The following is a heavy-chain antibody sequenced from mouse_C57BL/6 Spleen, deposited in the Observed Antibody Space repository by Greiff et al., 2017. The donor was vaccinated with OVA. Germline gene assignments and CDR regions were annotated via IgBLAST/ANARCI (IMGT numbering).Heavy chain of an antibody. CDR3: ARWYFDV. Sequence: QVHVKQPGAELVRPGTSVKLSCKASGYTFTSYWMHWVKQRPGQGLEWIGVIDPSDSYTNYNQKFKGKATLTVDTSSSTAYMQLSSLTSEDSAVYYCARWYFDVWGTGTTVTVSS. V-gene: IGHV1-59*01. J-gene: IGHJ1*03. CDR1: GYTFTSYW. CDR2: IDPSDSYT.